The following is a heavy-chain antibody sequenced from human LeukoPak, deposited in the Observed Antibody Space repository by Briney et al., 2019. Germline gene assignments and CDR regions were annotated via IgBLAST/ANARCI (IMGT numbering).Heavy chain of an antibody. Sequence: SETLSLTCTVSGGSMSSSSLCWDWIRQAPGKGLEWIVTKWYSGCSYFIPSLKCRVTTSEDTSKNQLSLELSSVTAADTAVYYCARRYCSGGICYFFDYWGQGILVTVSS. CDR2: KWYSGCS. V-gene: IGHV4-39*01. CDR1: GGSMSSSSLC. CDR3: ARRYCSGGICYFFDY. D-gene: IGHD2-15*01. J-gene: IGHJ4*02.